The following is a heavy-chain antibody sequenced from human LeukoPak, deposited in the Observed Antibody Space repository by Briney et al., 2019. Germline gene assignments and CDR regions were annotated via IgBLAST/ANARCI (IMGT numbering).Heavy chain of an antibody. CDR2: IYYSGST. D-gene: IGHD1-26*01. Sequence: SETLSLTCTVSGGSISSYYWSWIRQPPGKGLEWIGYIYYSGSTNYNPSLKSRVTISVDTSKNQFSLKLSSVTAADTAVYYCARQRGSQAHIDYWGQGTLVTVS. J-gene: IGHJ4*02. CDR1: GGSISSYY. V-gene: IGHV4-59*08. CDR3: ARQRGSQAHIDY.